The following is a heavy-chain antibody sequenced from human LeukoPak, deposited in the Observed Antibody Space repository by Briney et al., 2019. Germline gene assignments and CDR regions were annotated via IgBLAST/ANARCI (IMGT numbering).Heavy chain of an antibody. Sequence: SETLSLTCTVSGGSISSYYWSWIRQPPGKGLEWIGYIYYSGSTNYNPSLKSRVTISVDTSKNQFSLKLSSVTAADTAVYYCAREGTQVVVILWGQETLVTVSS. D-gene: IGHD3-22*01. J-gene: IGHJ4*02. CDR3: AREGTQVVVIL. CDR2: IYYSGST. CDR1: GGSISSYY. V-gene: IGHV4-59*12.